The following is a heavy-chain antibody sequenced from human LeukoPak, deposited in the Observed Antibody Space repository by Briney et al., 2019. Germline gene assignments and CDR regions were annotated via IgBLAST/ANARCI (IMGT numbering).Heavy chain of an antibody. Sequence: GQSLKTFRKGSGYSFTSYWIGWVRQMPGKGLEWMGIIYPGDSDTRYSPSFQGQVTISADKSISTAYLQWSSLKASDTAMYYCARSTNCDSSGYIGDYWGQGTSVAASS. CDR1: GYSFTSYW. D-gene: IGHD3-22*01. V-gene: IGHV5-51*01. CDR2: IYPGDSDT. J-gene: IGHJ4*02. CDR3: ARSTNCDSSGYIGDY.